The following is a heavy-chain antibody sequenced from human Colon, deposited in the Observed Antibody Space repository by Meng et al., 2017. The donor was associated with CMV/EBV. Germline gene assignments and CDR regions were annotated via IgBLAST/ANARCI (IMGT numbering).Heavy chain of an antibody. CDR2: ISTYNGNT. D-gene: IGHD3-22*01. J-gene: IGHJ4*02. Sequence: GYTVNRDGITWGRQTPGQGLEWMGWISTYNGNTKYAEKDRGRVTMTTDTSTSTAYMELRSLTSDDTAVYYCARRMHDSRPYYYFIDYWGQGTLVTVSS. V-gene: IGHV1-18*04. CDR1: GYTVNRDG. CDR3: ARRMHDSRPYYYFIDY.